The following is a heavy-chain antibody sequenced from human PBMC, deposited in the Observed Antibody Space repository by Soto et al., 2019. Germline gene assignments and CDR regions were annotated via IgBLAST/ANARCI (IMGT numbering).Heavy chain of an antibody. D-gene: IGHD2-15*01. CDR2: ISSSSSYI. Sequence: GGALRLSCAASGFTFSSYNMNWVRQAPGKGMKWDSSISSSSSYIYYADSVKGRFTISRDNAKNSLYLQMDSLRAEDTAVYYCATSGGSRDAFDIWGQGTMVTVSS. J-gene: IGHJ3*02. CDR3: ATSGGSRDAFDI. V-gene: IGHV3-21*01. CDR1: GFTFSSYN.